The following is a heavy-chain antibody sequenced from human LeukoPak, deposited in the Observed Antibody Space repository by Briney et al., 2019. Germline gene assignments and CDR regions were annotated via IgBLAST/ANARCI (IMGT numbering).Heavy chain of an antibody. CDR1: GFTFSDYY. CDR2: ISDSGSTI. D-gene: IGHD3-22*01. Sequence: GGSLRLSCAASGFTFSDYYMSWIRQAPGKGLEWVSYISDSGSTIYYADSVKGRFTISRDNAKNSLYLQMNSRRAEDTAVYYCARDRLGDYDSSGYYDNWGQGTLVTVSS. CDR3: ARDRLGDYDSSGYYDN. J-gene: IGHJ4*02. V-gene: IGHV3-11*01.